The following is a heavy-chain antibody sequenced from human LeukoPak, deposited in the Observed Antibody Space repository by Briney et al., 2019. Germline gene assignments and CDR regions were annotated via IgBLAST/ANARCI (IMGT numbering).Heavy chain of an antibody. V-gene: IGHV3-21*01. Sequence: PGGSLRLSCAASGFTFSTSYMSWVRQAPGKGLEWVSSISSYGDYIFYADSVKGRFTMSRDKADNSLYLQMNSLRAEDTAVYYCERPFRTYCGGDCYRTFDYWGQGTLVTVSS. CDR3: ERPFRTYCGGDCYRTFDY. D-gene: IGHD2-21*02. CDR2: ISSYGDYI. J-gene: IGHJ4*02. CDR1: GFTFSTSY.